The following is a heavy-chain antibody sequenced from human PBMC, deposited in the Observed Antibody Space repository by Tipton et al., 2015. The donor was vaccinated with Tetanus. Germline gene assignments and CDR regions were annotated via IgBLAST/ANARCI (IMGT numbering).Heavy chain of an antibody. D-gene: IGHD5-24*01. J-gene: IGHJ4*02. CDR1: GGSIGNYF. CDR3: ARESVLLDGGFDF. V-gene: IGHV4-4*07. CDR2: IFASGDT. Sequence: TLSLTCTISGGSIGNYFWIWVRQPAGKGLEWIRRIFASGDTNYNPSLKSRVRMSVDTSKNQFSLRLTSVIAADTAVYYCARESVLLDGGFDFWGQGTLVSVSS.